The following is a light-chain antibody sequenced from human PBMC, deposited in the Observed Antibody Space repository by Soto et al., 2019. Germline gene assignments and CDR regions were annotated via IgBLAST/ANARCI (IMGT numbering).Light chain of an antibody. J-gene: IGLJ1*01. CDR2: DVS. Sequence: QPASVSGSPGQSITISCTGTSGDVGGYNYVSWYQQHPGKAPKLMIYDVSNRPSGVSNRFSGSKSGNTASLTISGLQAEDEADYYCSSYTSSSTYVFGTGTQLTVL. CDR3: SSYTSSSTYV. CDR1: SGDVGGYNY. V-gene: IGLV2-14*01.